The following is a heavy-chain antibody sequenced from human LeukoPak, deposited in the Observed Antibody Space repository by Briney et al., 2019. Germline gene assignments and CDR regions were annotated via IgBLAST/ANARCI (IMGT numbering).Heavy chain of an antibody. CDR1: GGSIRTSYF. J-gene: IGHJ4*02. Sequence: SETLSLTCTVSGGSIRTSYFWGWIRQPPGKGLEWIGSIFYSGSTNYNPSLKSRVTISLDTSKNQFSLKLSSVTAVDTAVYYCARDDNGDYGADYWGQGTLVTVSS. CDR2: IFYSGST. D-gene: IGHD4-17*01. V-gene: IGHV4-39*07. CDR3: ARDDNGDYGADY.